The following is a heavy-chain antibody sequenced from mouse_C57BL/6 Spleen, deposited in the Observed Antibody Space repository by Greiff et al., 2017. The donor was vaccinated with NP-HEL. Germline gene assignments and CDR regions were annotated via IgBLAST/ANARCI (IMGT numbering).Heavy chain of an antibody. CDR3: ARVGGSYWYFDV. V-gene: IGHV5-16*01. Sequence: DVHLVESEGGLVQPGSSMKLSCTASGFTFSDYYMAWVRQVPEKGLEWVANINYDGSSTYYLDSLKSRFIISRDNAKNILYLQMSSLKSEDTATYYCARVGGSYWYFDVWGTGTTVTVSS. CDR1: GFTFSDYY. CDR2: INYDGSST. J-gene: IGHJ1*03. D-gene: IGHD1-1*01.